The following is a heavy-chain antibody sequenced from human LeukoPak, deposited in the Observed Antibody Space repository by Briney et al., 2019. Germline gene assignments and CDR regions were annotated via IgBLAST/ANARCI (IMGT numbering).Heavy chain of an antibody. CDR2: IYSGGGT. Sequence: GGSLRLSCAASGFTVGSNYMSRARQAPGKGLEWVSVIYSGGGTYYADSVKGRFTISRDNSKNTLYLQMNSLRAEDTAVYYCARDGRSGWNDHDYWGQGTLVIVSS. D-gene: IGHD6-19*01. V-gene: IGHV3-53*01. CDR1: GFTVGSNY. CDR3: ARDGRSGWNDHDY. J-gene: IGHJ4*02.